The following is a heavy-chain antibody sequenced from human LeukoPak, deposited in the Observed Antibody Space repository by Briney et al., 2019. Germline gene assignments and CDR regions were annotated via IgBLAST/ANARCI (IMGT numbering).Heavy chain of an antibody. V-gene: IGHV3-13*01. Sequence: PGGSLRLTCAASGCTFSSYDMHWVRQATGKGLEWVSAICTAGETYYPGSVQGRCPISREHAKNSFYVQMNSLRAGDTAVYYCARGAGRIAAAETDFDYWGQGTLVTVSS. CDR1: GCTFSSYD. CDR3: ARGAGRIAAAETDFDY. J-gene: IGHJ4*02. D-gene: IGHD6-13*01. CDR2: ICTAGET.